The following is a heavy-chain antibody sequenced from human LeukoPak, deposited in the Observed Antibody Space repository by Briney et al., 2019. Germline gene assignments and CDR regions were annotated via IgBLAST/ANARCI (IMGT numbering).Heavy chain of an antibody. CDR3: ASAWFGVLAA. CDR2: INHSGST. V-gene: IGHV4-34*01. D-gene: IGHD3-10*01. Sequence: SETLSLTCAVYAVSFSGNYWSWLRQPPGKGLEWIGEINHSGSTNYNPSLKSRVTISVDTSKNQFSLKLSSVPAADTAVYYCASAWFGVLAAWGQGTLVTVSS. CDR1: AVSFSGNY. J-gene: IGHJ5*02.